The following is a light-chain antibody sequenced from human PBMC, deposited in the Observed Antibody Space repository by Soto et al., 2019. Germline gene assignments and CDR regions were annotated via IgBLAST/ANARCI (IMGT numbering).Light chain of an antibody. V-gene: IGKV3-20*01. CDR2: SAS. Sequence: EIVLTQSPGTLSLSPGDGASLSCRASESVSSSYLAWYQQRPGQAPRLLIYSASTRAIGIPDRFSGSGSVTDFTLTISRLEPEDFAVYYCQQCGASPCTFGPGTKLEIK. CDR1: ESVSSSY. J-gene: IGKJ2*02. CDR3: QQCGASPCT.